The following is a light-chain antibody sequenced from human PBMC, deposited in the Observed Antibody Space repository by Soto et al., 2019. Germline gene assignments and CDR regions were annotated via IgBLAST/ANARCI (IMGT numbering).Light chain of an antibody. CDR2: EDR. V-gene: IGLV3-21*02. CDR3: QVWDSSNYHYV. J-gene: IGLJ1*01. Sequence: SYVLTQPPSVSAAPGQTARITCGGDDIGSKSVHWYQQKPGQAPVLVVYEDRARPSGIPERFSGSNSGNTATLTISRVEDGDEADYYCQVWDSSNYHYVFGSGT. CDR1: DIGSKS.